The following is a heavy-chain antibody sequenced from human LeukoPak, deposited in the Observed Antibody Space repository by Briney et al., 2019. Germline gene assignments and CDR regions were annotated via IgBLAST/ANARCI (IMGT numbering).Heavy chain of an antibody. CDR1: GGSISSYY. CDR3: ARGAQIVATQNWFDP. D-gene: IGHD5-12*01. V-gene: IGHV4-4*07. Sequence: SETLSLTCTVSGGSISSYYWSWIRQPAGKGLEWIGRIYTSGSTNYNPSLKGRVTMSVDTSKNQFPLKLSSVTAADTAVYYCARGAQIVATQNWFDPWGQGTLVTVSS. CDR2: IYTSGST. J-gene: IGHJ5*02.